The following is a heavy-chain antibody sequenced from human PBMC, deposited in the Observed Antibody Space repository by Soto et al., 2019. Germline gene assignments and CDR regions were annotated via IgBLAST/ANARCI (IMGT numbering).Heavy chain of an antibody. V-gene: IGHV5-10-1*01. CDR2: IDPSDSYT. CDR3: ARHGYSSIDY. CDR1: GYRFTSYW. D-gene: IGHD6-13*01. Sequence: PGESLKISCKGSGYRFTSYWISWVRQMPGKGLEWMGRIDPSDSYTNYSPSFHGHVTISADKSISTAYLQWSSLKASDTAIYYCARHGYSSIDYWGLGILVTVSS. J-gene: IGHJ4*02.